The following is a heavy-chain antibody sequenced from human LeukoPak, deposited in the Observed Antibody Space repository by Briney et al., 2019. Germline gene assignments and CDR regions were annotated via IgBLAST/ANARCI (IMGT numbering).Heavy chain of an antibody. CDR2: INHSGGI. V-gene: IGHV4-34*01. D-gene: IGHD6-13*01. CDR3: TRGQGIAI. Sequence: PSETLSLTCAVHGGSLSGYYWSWIRQPPGKGLEWIGEINHSGGINYDPSLKSRVTISVDTSKNQFSLNLNSVTAADTAVYYCTRGQGIAIWGQGTKVTVSS. CDR1: GGSLSGYY. J-gene: IGHJ3*02.